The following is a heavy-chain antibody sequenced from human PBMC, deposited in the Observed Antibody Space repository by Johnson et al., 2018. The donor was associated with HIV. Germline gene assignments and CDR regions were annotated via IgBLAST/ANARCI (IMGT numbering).Heavy chain of an antibody. J-gene: IGHJ3*02. Sequence: VQLVESGGGLIQPGGSLRLSCAASGFTVSSNYMSWVRQAPGKGLEWVSVIYSGGSTYYADSVKGRFTISRDNSKNTLYLQMNSLRAEDTAVYYCARGGFGALLKDDAFDIWGQGTMVTVSS. D-gene: IGHD3-10*01. V-gene: IGHV3-53*01. CDR2: IYSGGST. CDR3: ARGGFGALLKDDAFDI. CDR1: GFTVSSNY.